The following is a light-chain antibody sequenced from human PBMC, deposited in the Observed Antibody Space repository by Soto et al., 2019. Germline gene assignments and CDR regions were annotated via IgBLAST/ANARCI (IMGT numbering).Light chain of an antibody. J-gene: IGKJ3*01. Sequence: DIQMTQSPSSLSASVGDRVTITCRASQGINNHLAWYQQKPGKVPKLLIYNAAILQSGVPSRFSGSRSGTDFTLSISSLQPEDVANYFRQMYNSAPLTSGPGTKVDI. CDR3: QMYNSAPLT. V-gene: IGKV1-27*01. CDR1: QGINNH. CDR2: NAA.